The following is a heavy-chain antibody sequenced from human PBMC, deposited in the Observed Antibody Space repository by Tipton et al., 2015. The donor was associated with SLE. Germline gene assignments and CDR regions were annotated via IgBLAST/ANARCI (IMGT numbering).Heavy chain of an antibody. D-gene: IGHD6-13*01. Sequence: TLSLTCTVSGGSITSDDNYWTWIRQHPGKGLEWIGYIYYSGSSYYNPSLKSRVTISIDTSKNQFSLKLSSVSAADTAIYYCARDLTRDPAAGNHYFDHWGQGTLVTVSS. CDR2: IYYSGSS. CDR3: ARDLTRDPAAGNHYFDH. V-gene: IGHV4-31*03. J-gene: IGHJ4*02. CDR1: GGSITSDDNY.